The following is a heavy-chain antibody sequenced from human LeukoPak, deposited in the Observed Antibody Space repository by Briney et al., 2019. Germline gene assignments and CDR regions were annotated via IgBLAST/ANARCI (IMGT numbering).Heavy chain of an antibody. CDR2: IYHSGST. CDR1: GYSISSGYY. V-gene: IGHV4-38-2*02. CDR3: ARVTGTTGLAYYYYYYMDV. D-gene: IGHD1-7*01. Sequence: SETLSLTCTVSGYSISSGYYWGWTRPPPGKGLEWIGSIYHSGSTYYNPSLKSRVNISVDTSKNQFSLKLSSVTAADTAVDYCARVTGTTGLAYYYYYYMDVWGKGTTVTVSS. J-gene: IGHJ6*03.